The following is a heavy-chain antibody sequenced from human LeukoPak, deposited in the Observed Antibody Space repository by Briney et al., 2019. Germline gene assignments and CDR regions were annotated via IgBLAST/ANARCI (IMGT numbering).Heavy chain of an antibody. CDR1: VCTFSSYA. Sequence: TGGSLRLSCADSVCTFSSYAIHCVREAPREGVGWVAVISYDGSNKYYADSVKGRFTISRDNSKITLYLQMNSLRAEDTAVYYCAREEYSSSSSPFDYWGQGTLVTVSS. J-gene: IGHJ4*02. D-gene: IGHD6-6*01. V-gene: IGHV3-30-3*01. CDR3: AREEYSSSSSPFDY. CDR2: ISYDGSNK.